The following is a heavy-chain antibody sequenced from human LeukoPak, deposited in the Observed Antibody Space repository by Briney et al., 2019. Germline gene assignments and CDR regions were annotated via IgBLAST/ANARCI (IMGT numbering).Heavy chain of an antibody. V-gene: IGHV3-23*01. Sequence: PGGSLRLSCAASGFTFSSYAMSWVRQAPGKGLEWVSGITGSSSSTHYADSVKGRFTISRDNSKNTLYLQMNSLRAEDTALYYCAKVGPLRSFDWLSHSAPFDYWGQGTLVTVSS. CDR3: AKVGPLRSFDWLSHSAPFDY. D-gene: IGHD3-9*01. J-gene: IGHJ4*02. CDR2: ITGSSSST. CDR1: GFTFSSYA.